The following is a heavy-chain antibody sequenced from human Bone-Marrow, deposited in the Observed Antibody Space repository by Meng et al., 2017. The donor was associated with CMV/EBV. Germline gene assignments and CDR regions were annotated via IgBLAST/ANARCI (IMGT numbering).Heavy chain of an antibody. J-gene: IGHJ6*02. D-gene: IGHD5-18*01. CDR2: IIPIFGTA. V-gene: IGHV1-69*05. CDR3: ARSVEVTDYYYGMDV. CDR1: GGTFSSYA. Sequence: SVQVFCKASGGTFSSYAISWVRQAPGQGLEWMGGIIPIFGTANYAQKFQGRVTITTDESTSTAYMELSSLRSEDTAVYYCARSVEVTDYYYGMDVWGQGTTVTVSS.